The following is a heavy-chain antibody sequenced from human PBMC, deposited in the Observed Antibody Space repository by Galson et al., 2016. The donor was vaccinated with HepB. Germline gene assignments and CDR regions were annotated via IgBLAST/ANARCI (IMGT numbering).Heavy chain of an antibody. CDR2: ISGSSTI. CDR3: ARRLDS. J-gene: IGHJ4*02. Sequence: SLRLSCAASGFTFGSYGMNWVRQAPGKGLEWVSYISGSSTIYYADSVKGRFIISRDNAKNSLYLQMNSLRDEDTAVYYCARRLDSWGQGTLVTVSS. V-gene: IGHV3-48*02. CDR1: GFTFGSYG.